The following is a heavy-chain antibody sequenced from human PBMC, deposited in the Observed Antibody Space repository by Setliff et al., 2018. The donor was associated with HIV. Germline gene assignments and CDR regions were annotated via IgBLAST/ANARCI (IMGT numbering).Heavy chain of an antibody. Sequence: SETLSLTCAVYGGSFSGYYWSWIRQPPGKGLEWIGEINHSGSTNYNPSLKSQVTISVDTSKNQFSLKLSSVTAADTAVYYCARVEGAGQNYNDSSGRGIVDYWGQGTLVTVS. CDR2: INHSGST. D-gene: IGHD3-22*01. V-gene: IGHV4-34*01. CDR3: ARVEGAGQNYNDSSGRGIVDY. J-gene: IGHJ4*02. CDR1: GGSFSGYY.